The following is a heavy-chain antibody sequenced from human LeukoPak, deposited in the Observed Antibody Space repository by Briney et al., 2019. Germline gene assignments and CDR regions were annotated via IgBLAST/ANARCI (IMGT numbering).Heavy chain of an antibody. V-gene: IGHV3-23*01. J-gene: IGHJ4*02. CDR2: ISDCGDAT. Sequence: HSGGSLRLSCEVSGFIFGYYGMNWVRQAPGKGLEWVSAISDCGDATYYADSVKGRFTISRDNSKRTLYLQMNNLRAEDTALYYCAKERGHSKPFDYWGQGTLVTVSS. D-gene: IGHD4-23*01. CDR1: GFIFGYYG. CDR3: AKERGHSKPFDY.